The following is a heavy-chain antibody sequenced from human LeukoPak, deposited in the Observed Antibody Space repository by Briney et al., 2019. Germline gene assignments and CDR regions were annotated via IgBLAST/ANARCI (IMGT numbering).Heavy chain of an antibody. CDR2: INPNSGGT. Sequence: GASVKVSCKASGYAFTDYYMLWVRQAPGQGLEWMGWINPNSGGTNYAQKFQGRVTMTRDTSISTAYMELSRLRSDDTAVYYCAREGPIVGATHLVDYWAQGTLVTVSS. V-gene: IGHV1-2*02. CDR3: AREGPIVGATHLVDY. CDR1: GYAFTDYY. D-gene: IGHD1-26*01. J-gene: IGHJ4*02.